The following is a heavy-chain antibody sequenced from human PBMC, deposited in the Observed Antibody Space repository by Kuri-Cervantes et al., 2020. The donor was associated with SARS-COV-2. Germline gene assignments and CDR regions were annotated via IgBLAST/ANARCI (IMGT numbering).Heavy chain of an antibody. CDR2: IYPGDSDT. CDR1: GYSFPTYW. V-gene: IGHV5-51*01. Sequence: GESLKISCKGSGYSFPTYWISWVRQVPGKGLEWMGIIYPGDSDTRYSPSFQGQVTISADKSISTAYLQWSSLKASDTAMYYCARRDFGSGSYYLDYWGQGTLVTVSS. CDR3: ARRDFGSGSYYLDY. D-gene: IGHD3-10*01. J-gene: IGHJ4*02.